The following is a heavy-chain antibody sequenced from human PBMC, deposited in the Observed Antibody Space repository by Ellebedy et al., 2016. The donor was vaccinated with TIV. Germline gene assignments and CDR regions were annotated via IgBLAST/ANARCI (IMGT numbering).Heavy chain of an antibody. CDR1: GYSFAKYW. CDR2: IYPGESDT. CDR3: MRPPYPPEGFDV. Sequence: GESLKISCKGSGYSFAKYWIGWVRQMPGKGLEWMGIIYPGESDTRYSPSFQGQVTISVDKSIDTAFLQWSSLKASDTAIYSCMRPPYPPEGFDVWGQGTKVTVSP. V-gene: IGHV5-51*01. J-gene: IGHJ3*01.